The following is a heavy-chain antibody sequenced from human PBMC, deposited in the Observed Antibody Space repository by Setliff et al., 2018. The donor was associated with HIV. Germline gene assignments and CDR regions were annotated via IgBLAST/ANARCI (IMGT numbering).Heavy chain of an antibody. CDR1: GGSISSSSYY. CDR3: ARASSRLNCSGGSCYRAPYAFDI. V-gene: IGHV4-39*07. Sequence: SETLSLTCTVSGGSISSSSYYWGWIRQPPGKGLEWIGSIYYSGSTYYNPSLKSRVAISVDTSKNTFSLRLSSVAAADTAVYYCARASSRLNCSGGSCYRAPYAFDIWGQGTMVTVSS. CDR2: IYYSGST. D-gene: IGHD2-15*01. J-gene: IGHJ3*02.